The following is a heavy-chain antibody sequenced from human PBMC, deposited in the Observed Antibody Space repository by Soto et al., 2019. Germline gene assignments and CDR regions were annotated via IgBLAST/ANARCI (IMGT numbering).Heavy chain of an antibody. CDR2: IYYSGST. CDR3: ARSLYSGSYTNWFDP. Sequence: PSETLSLTCTVSGGSISSYYWSWIRQPPGKGLEYIGYIYYSGSTNYNPSLKSRVTISVDTSKNQFSLKLSSVTAADTAVYYCARSLYSGSYTNWFDPWGHGTLVTVSS. V-gene: IGHV4-59*01. J-gene: IGHJ5*02. CDR1: GGSISSYY. D-gene: IGHD1-26*01.